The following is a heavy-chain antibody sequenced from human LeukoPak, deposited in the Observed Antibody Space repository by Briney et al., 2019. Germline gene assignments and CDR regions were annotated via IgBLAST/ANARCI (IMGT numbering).Heavy chain of an antibody. V-gene: IGHV3-53*01. CDR2: IYSGGST. D-gene: IGHD5-18*01. Sequence: GGSLRLSCAASGFTVSSNYMSWVRQAPGKGLEWVSVIYSGGSTYYADSVKGRFTISRDNSKNTLYLQMNSLRAEDTAVYYCARAFSWIQLWLALDYWGQGTLVTVSS. CDR3: ARAFSWIQLWLALDY. CDR1: GFTVSSNY. J-gene: IGHJ4*02.